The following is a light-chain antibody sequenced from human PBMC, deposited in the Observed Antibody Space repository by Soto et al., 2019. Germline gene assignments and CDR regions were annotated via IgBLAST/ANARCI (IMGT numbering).Light chain of an antibody. J-gene: IGKJ2*01. Sequence: EIVLTQSPGPLSLSPGERATLSCRASQSVSSSYLAWYQQKPGQAPRLLIYGASIRATGIPDRFSGSGSGTDFTLTISRLEPEDSAVYYCQQYGSSPYTFGQGTQLEVK. CDR1: QSVSSSY. CDR3: QQYGSSPYT. V-gene: IGKV3-20*01. CDR2: GAS.